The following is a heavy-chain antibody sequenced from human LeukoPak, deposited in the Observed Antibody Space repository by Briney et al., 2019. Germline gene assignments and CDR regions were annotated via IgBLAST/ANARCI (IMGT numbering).Heavy chain of an antibody. V-gene: IGHV3-23*01. CDR3: ARPQTISNWYPRPDAFDI. J-gene: IGHJ3*02. CDR1: GFTFSTYA. Sequence: GGSLRLSCAASGFTFSTYAMSWVRQAPGKGLEWVSAISYSGGITYYAVSVQGRFTISRDNSKNTLYLQMNSLRAEDTALYYCARPQTISNWYPRPDAFDIWGQGTMVTVSS. D-gene: IGHD6-13*01. CDR2: ISYSGGIT.